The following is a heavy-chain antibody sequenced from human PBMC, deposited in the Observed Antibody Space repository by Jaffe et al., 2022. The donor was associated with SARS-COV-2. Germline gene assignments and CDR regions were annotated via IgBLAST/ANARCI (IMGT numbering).Heavy chain of an antibody. Sequence: QVQLVESGGGVVQPGRSLRLSCAASGFTFSSYGMHWVRQAPGKGLEWVAVISYDGSNKYYADSVKGRFTISRDNSKNTLYLQMNSLRAEDTAVYYCAKDLVPSWFGPPLYGMDVWGQGTTVTVSS. CDR1: GFTFSSYG. D-gene: IGHD6-13*01. CDR3: AKDLVPSWFGPPLYGMDV. J-gene: IGHJ6*02. V-gene: IGHV3-30*18. CDR2: ISYDGSNK.